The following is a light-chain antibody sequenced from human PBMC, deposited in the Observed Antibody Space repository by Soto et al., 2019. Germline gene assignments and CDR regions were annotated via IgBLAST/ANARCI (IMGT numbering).Light chain of an antibody. Sequence: DIQMTQSPSALSASVGDRVNITCRASQSISTWLAWYQQKPGEAPKLLIYKASTLKSGVPSRFSGSGSGTEFTLTISSLQPDDFATYYCQHYNSYSEAFGQGTKVDIK. J-gene: IGKJ1*01. CDR2: KAS. CDR1: QSISTW. CDR3: QHYNSYSEA. V-gene: IGKV1-5*03.